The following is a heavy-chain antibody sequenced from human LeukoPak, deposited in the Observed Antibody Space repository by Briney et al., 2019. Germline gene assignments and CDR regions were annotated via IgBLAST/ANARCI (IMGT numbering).Heavy chain of an antibody. V-gene: IGHV3-9*01. D-gene: IGHD2-21*01. CDR2: ISWNSGSI. Sequence: GGSLRLSCAASGFTFDDYAMHWVRQAPGKGLEWVSGISWNSGSIGYADSVKGRFTISRDNAKNSLYLQMNTLRAEDTALYYCAKAPSRLAYVMDVWGQGNTVAVS. CDR3: AKAPSRLAYVMDV. J-gene: IGHJ6*02. CDR1: GFTFDDYA.